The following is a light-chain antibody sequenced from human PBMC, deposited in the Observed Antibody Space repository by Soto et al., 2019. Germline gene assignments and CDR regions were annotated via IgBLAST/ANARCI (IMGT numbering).Light chain of an antibody. CDR3: TSYTVSRTLI. J-gene: IGLJ2*01. CDR1: SSDIGNYNY. V-gene: IGLV2-14*01. CDR2: EVN. Sequence: QSALTQPASLSGSPGQSITLSCTGTSSDIGNYNYVSWYQQHPGKAPKLLIYEVNHRASGVSDRFSGSKSVNTASLTISGLQAEDESDYYCTSYTVSRTLIFGGGTKVTVL.